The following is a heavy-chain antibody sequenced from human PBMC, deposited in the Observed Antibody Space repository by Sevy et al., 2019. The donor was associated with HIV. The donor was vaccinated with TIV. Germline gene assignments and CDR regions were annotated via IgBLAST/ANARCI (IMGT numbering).Heavy chain of an antibody. J-gene: IGHJ4*02. Sequence: ASVKVSCKVSGYTLTELSMHWVRQAPGKGLEWMATFDPEDGETIYAQKFQGRVTMTEDTSTDTAYMELSSLRSEYTAVYYCSTTRDYYDSGGYPFDYWGQGTLVTVSS. CDR1: GYTLTELS. V-gene: IGHV1-24*01. CDR2: FDPEDGET. D-gene: IGHD3-22*01. CDR3: STTRDYYDSGGYPFDY.